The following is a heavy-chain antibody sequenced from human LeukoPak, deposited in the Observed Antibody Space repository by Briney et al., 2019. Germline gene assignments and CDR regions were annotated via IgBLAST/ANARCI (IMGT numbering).Heavy chain of an antibody. V-gene: IGHV3-11*04. Sequence: GGSLRLSXAASGFTFSDYYMSWIRQAPGKGLEWLSFISPSGGAIYYADSVKGRFTISRDNAKNSLYLQMNSLKAEDTAVYYCARGLFVAGSFFDSWGQETLVTVSS. CDR1: GFTFSDYY. CDR3: ARGLFVAGSFFDS. CDR2: ISPSGGAI. J-gene: IGHJ4*02. D-gene: IGHD1-26*01.